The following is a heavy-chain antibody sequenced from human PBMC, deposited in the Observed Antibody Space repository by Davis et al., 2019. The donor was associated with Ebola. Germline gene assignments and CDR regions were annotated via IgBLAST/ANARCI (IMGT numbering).Heavy chain of an antibody. V-gene: IGHV3-33*01. Sequence: GESLKISCAASGFTFSSYGMHWVRQAPGKGLEWVAVIWYDGSNKYYADSVKGRFTISRDNSKNTLYLQMNSLRAEDTAVYYCARETRGQQRGWWFDPWGQGTLVTVSS. CDR2: IWYDGSNK. D-gene: IGHD6-13*01. CDR1: GFTFSSYG. CDR3: ARETRGQQRGWWFDP. J-gene: IGHJ5*02.